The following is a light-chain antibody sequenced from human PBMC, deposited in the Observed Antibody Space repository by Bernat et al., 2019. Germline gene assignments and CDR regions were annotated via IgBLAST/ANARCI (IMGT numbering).Light chain of an antibody. J-gene: IGLJ3*02. V-gene: IGLV6-57*04. CDR3: QSFRSSSWV. Sequence: FMLTQPHSVSGSPGKTVTISCTRSSGSIANNYVQWYQQRPGSAPAMVIYENKQRPSGVPDRFSGSIDTSSNSASLTISGLKTEDEADYYCQSFRSSSWVFGGGTKLTVL. CDR1: SGSIANNY. CDR2: ENK.